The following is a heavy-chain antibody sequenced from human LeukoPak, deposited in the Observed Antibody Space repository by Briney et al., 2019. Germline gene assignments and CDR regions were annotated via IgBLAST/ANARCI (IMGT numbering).Heavy chain of an antibody. CDR1: GGSFRGYY. CDR2: INHSGST. CDR3: AISPDYDYVWGSYRENYFDY. D-gene: IGHD3-16*02. V-gene: IGHV4-34*01. Sequence: PSETLSLTCAVYGGSFRGYYWSWIRQPPGKGREWIGEINHSGSTNYNPSLKSRVTISVDTSKNQFSLKLSSVTAADTAVYYCAISPDYDYVWGSYRENYFDYWGQGTLVTVSS. J-gene: IGHJ4*02.